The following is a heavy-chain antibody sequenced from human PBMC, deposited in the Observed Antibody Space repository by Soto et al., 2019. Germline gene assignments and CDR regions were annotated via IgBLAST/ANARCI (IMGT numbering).Heavy chain of an antibody. D-gene: IGHD2-21*02. CDR1: GFTFGNYG. CDR2: ISGGGGIT. V-gene: IGHV3-23*01. CDR3: AKGFIVVVTVLRPDDAFDV. J-gene: IGHJ3*01. Sequence: DVQLLESGGGLVQPGGSLRLSFPTSGFTFGNYGWNWVRQAPGKGREWVSGISGGGGITNYADSGKGRFTTSRDPSKNTVFLEMNSLRAEDTAVYYCAKGFIVVVTVLRPDDAFDVWGQGTLVTVSS.